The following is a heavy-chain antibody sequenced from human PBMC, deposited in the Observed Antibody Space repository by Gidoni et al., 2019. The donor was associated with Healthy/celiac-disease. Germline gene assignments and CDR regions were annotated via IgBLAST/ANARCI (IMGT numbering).Heavy chain of an antibody. CDR2: ISYDGSNK. CDR3: ARGDIVVVPAAIY. D-gene: IGHD2-2*01. CDR1: AFTFSSYA. V-gene: IGHV3-30*04. J-gene: IGHJ4*02. Sequence: QVQLVESGGGVVQPGRSLRLSCAASAFTFSSYAMHWVRQAPGKGLEWVAVISYDGSNKYYADSVKGRFTISRDNSKNTLYLQMNSLRAEDTAVYYCARGDIVVVPAAIYWGQGTLVTVSS.